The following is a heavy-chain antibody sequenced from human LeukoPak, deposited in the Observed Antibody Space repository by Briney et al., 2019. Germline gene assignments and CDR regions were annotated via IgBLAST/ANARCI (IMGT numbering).Heavy chain of an antibody. D-gene: IGHD6-19*01. CDR1: GFTFSSYW. J-gene: IGHJ6*03. CDR3: AITLSGWSPPQTSYYSYYMDV. V-gene: IGHV3-48*04. Sequence: PGGSLRLSCAASGFTFSSYWMHWVRQAPGKGLEWVSYISSSGSTIYYADSVKGRFTISRDNAKNSLYLQMNSLRVEDTAVYYCAITLSGWSPPQTSYYSYYMDVWGKGTTVTISS. CDR2: ISSSGSTI.